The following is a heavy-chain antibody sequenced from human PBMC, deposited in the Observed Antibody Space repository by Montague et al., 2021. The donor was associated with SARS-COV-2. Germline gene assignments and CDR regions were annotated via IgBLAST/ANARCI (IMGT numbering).Heavy chain of an antibody. Sequence: SETLSPTCAVHGTSFSGYYWNWIRQPPGKGLEWIEGINHSGSTKYSPSLKSRLTISADTSKNQFSLKLTSVAAADTAVYYCARLRDGVVPSPILGVGPYYSYYYMDVWGRGTTVTVSS. J-gene: IGHJ6*03. CDR2: INHSGST. CDR3: ARLRDGVVPSPILGVGPYYSYYYMDV. V-gene: IGHV4-34*01. D-gene: IGHD3-10*01. CDR1: GTSFSGYY.